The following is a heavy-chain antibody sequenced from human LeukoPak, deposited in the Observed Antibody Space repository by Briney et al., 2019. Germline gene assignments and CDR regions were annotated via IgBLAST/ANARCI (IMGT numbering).Heavy chain of an antibody. CDR2: ISGSGGST. J-gene: IGHJ4*02. D-gene: IGHD2-2*02. Sequence: GGSLRLSCAASGFTFSSYAMSWVRQAPGKGLEWVSDISGSGGSTYYADSVKGRFTISRDNPKNTLYLQMNSLRAEDTAVYYCAKIGSGIVVVPAAIFPDYWGQGTLVTVSS. CDR3: AKIGSGIVVVPAAIFPDY. V-gene: IGHV3-23*01. CDR1: GFTFSSYA.